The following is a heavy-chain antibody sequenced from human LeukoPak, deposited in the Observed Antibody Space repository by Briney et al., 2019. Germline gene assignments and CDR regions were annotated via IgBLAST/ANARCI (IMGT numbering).Heavy chain of an antibody. V-gene: IGHV3-11*04. D-gene: IGHD3-22*01. Sequence: KTGGSLRLSCAASGFTFSDYYMSWIRQAPGKGLEWVSYISTSGSTIYYADSVKGRFTISRDNAKNSLYLQMSSLRAEDTAVYYCAKDRDSPDSSGYYYSPHYYGMDVWGQGTTVTVSS. CDR2: ISTSGSTI. CDR3: AKDRDSPDSSGYYYSPHYYGMDV. CDR1: GFTFSDYY. J-gene: IGHJ6*02.